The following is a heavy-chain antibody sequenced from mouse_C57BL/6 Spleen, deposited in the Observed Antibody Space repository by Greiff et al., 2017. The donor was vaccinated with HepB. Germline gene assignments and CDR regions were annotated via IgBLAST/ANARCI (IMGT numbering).Heavy chain of an antibody. D-gene: IGHD2-4*01. J-gene: IGHJ4*01. CDR1: GFTFSDYG. CDR3: ARGGLPYAMDY. CDR2: ISSGSSTI. V-gene: IGHV5-17*01. Sequence: DVHLVESGGGLVKPGGSLKLSCAASGFTFSDYGMHWVRQAPEKGLEWVAYISSGSSTIYYADTVKGRFTISRDNAKNTLFLQMTSLRSEDTAMYYCARGGLPYAMDYWGQGTSVTVSS.